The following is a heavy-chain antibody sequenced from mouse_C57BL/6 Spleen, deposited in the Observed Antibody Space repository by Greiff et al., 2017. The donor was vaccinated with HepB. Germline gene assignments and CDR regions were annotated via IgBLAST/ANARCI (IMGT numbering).Heavy chain of an antibody. CDR1: GYSFTGYC. J-gene: IGHJ2*01. Sequence: EVQLQQSGAELVKPGASVKLSCKASGYSFTGYCMNWVKQRPGKSLEWIGEINPSSGGTTYNEKFKAKATLTVDKSSSTAYMQLNSLTSEDSAVYYCARRASADVDYWGQGTTLTVSS. CDR2: INPSSGGT. V-gene: IGHV1-42*01. D-gene: IGHD3-1*01. CDR3: ARRASADVDY.